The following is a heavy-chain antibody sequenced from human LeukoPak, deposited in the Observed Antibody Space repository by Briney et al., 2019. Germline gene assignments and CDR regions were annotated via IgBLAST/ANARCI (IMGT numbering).Heavy chain of an antibody. D-gene: IGHD3-10*01. CDR1: GYTFTSYA. J-gene: IGHJ4*02. CDR3: ARDITNPRNGYYGSGSYYAGPFDY. Sequence: ASVKVSCKASGYTFTSYAMHWVRQAPGQRLEWMGWINAGNGNTKYSQKFQGRVTITRDTSASTAYMELSSLRSEDTAVYYCARDITNPRNGYYGSGSYYAGPFDYWGQGTLVTVSS. V-gene: IGHV1-3*01. CDR2: INAGNGNT.